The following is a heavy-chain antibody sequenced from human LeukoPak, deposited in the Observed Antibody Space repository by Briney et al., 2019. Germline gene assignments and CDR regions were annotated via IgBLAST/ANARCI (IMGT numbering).Heavy chain of an antibody. CDR1: GFTFSDHY. CDR2: SRNKANCYTT. CDR3: RRVSDC. J-gene: IGHJ4*02. Sequence: PGESLRLSCAASGFTFSDHYMDWVRQAPGKGLEWVGRSRNKANCYTTEYAASVKGRFTISRDDSKNSLYLQMNSLQTEDTAVYYCRRVSDCWGQGTLVTVSS. V-gene: IGHV3-72*01.